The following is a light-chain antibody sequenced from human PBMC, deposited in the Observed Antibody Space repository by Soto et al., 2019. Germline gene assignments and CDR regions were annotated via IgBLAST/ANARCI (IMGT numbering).Light chain of an antibody. J-gene: IGLJ1*01. CDR1: NSNIGSNT. V-gene: IGLV1-44*01. CDR3: SAWDDSLSGLV. CDR2: TNS. Sequence: QSVLTQPPSASGAPGQRVTISCAGSNSNIGSNTVKWYQQLPGTAPKLLIYTNSQRPSGVPDRFSGSKSGTSASLASSGLQSEDEADYYGSAWDDSLSGLVFVTGTKVTVL.